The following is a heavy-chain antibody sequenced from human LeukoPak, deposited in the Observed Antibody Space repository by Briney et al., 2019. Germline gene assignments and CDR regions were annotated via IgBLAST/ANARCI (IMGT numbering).Heavy chain of an antibody. CDR2: MYSSGST. CDR1: GGSISSGVYY. J-gene: IGHJ5*02. CDR3: ARGGYYGSGNDFRFDP. D-gene: IGHD3-10*01. V-gene: IGHV4-61*10. Sequence: SETLSLTCTVSGGSISSGVYYWTWIRQPAGKGLEWIGRMYSSGSTNYNPSLKSRVTISVETSKNQFSLKLKSVTAADTAVYYCARGGYYGSGNDFRFDPWGQGTLVTVSS.